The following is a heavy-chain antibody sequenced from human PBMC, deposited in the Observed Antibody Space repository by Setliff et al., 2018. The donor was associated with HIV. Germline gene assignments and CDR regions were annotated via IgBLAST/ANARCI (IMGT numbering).Heavy chain of an antibody. D-gene: IGHD2-2*01. Sequence: GGSLRLSCAASGFTFSDYYMSWIRQAPGKGLEWVSYISSSGSTIYYADSVKGRFTISRDNAKNSLYLQMNSLRAEDTAVYYCARAREYCSSTSCPYAFDIWGQGTMVTVTS. J-gene: IGHJ3*02. CDR2: ISSSGSTI. CDR1: GFTFSDYY. CDR3: ARAREYCSSTSCPYAFDI. V-gene: IGHV3-11*04.